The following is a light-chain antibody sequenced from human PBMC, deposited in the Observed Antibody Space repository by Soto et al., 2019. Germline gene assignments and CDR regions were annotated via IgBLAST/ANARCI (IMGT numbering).Light chain of an antibody. CDR1: SSNIGAPYD. CDR3: QSYASSLTGSV. Sequence: QSALTQPPSVSGAPGQRVTISCTGSSSNIGAPYDVHWYQQLPGTAPKLLIYANNNRPSGVPDRFSGSKSGTSASLAITGLQAEDEADYYCQSYASSLTGSVFGGGTKLTVL. CDR2: ANN. J-gene: IGLJ2*01. V-gene: IGLV1-40*01.